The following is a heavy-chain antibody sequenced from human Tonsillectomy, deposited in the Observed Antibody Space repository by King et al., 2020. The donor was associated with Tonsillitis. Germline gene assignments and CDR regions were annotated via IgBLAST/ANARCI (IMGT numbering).Heavy chain of an antibody. CDR3: ARNPGSCSDSNCYPYYGLDV. CDR2: FTPRLGQP. J-gene: IGHJ6*02. Sequence: QLVQSGAEVRKPGSSVKVSCKASGGTFSKTGITWVRQAPGQGLEWTGDFTPRLGQPKYAQKFQGRLTITADEFTTTAYMELTSLSSDDTAVYYCARNPGSCSDSNCYPYYGLDVWGQGTTVTVSS. CDR1: GGTFSKTG. D-gene: IGHD3-10*01. V-gene: IGHV1-69*01.